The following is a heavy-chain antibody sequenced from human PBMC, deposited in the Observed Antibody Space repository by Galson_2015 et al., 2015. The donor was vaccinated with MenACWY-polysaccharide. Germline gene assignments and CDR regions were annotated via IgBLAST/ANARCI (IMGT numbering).Heavy chain of an antibody. J-gene: IGHJ4*02. Sequence: LRLSCAASGFTFSSYAIHWVRQAPGKGLEWVAVISYDGSNKYYADSLKGRFTISRDNSKNMLYLQMNSLRAEDTAVYYCARDNWDDYWGQGTLVTVSS. CDR3: ARDNWDDY. D-gene: IGHD7-27*01. CDR2: ISYDGSNK. V-gene: IGHV3-30-3*01. CDR1: GFTFSSYA.